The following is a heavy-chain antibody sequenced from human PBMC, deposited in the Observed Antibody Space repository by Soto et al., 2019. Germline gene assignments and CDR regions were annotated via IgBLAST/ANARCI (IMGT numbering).Heavy chain of an antibody. CDR2: MYHSGST. D-gene: IGHD1-1*01. J-gene: IGHJ4*02. CDR3: ARKTDNIDY. V-gene: IGHV4-30-2*01. CDR1: GGSISSGGYS. Sequence: SETLSLTCAVSGGSISSGGYSWSWIRQPPGKGLEWIGYMYHSGSTYYNPSLKSRVTISIDRSKNQFSLKLSSVTAADTAVYYCARKTDNIDYWGQGTLVTVPQ.